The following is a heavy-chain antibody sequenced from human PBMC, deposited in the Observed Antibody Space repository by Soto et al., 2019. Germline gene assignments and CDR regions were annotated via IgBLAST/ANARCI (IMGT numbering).Heavy chain of an antibody. V-gene: IGHV1-46*03. CDR3: ARGKRTWYSSGLDAFDI. CDR1: GYTFTSYY. J-gene: IGHJ3*02. CDR2: INPSGGST. D-gene: IGHD6-19*01. Sequence: ASVKVSCKASGYTFTSYYMHWVRQAPGQGLEWMGIINPSGGSTSYAQKFQGRVTMTRDTSTSTVYMELSSLRSEDTAVYYCARGKRTWYSSGLDAFDIWGQGTMVTVSS.